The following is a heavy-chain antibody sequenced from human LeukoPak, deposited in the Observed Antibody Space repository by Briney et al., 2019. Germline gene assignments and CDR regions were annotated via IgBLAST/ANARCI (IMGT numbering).Heavy chain of an antibody. Sequence: VASVKVSCKASGYTFTNYYMHWVRQAPGQGVEWMGVIGPSAGSTTYAQKFQGRGTMTRDTATSTVYMELSSLSSEDTAVYYCARDHLGATHDYDAFDIWGQGTMVTVSS. J-gene: IGHJ3*02. CDR1: GYTFTNYY. CDR3: ARDHLGATHDYDAFDI. V-gene: IGHV1-46*01. D-gene: IGHD1-26*01. CDR2: IGPSAGST.